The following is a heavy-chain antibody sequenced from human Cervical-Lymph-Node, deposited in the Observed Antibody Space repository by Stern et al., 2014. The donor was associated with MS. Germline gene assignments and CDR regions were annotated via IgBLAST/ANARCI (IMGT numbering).Heavy chain of an antibody. CDR1: AYTITDYY. D-gene: IGHD3-10*01. V-gene: IGHV1-2*02. Sequence: VQLVQSGAEVKKPGASVKVSCKASAYTITDYYTHWVRQAPGHGLEWMGWINPNSGGTYSAQKFQGRLTMTRDTSISTAYMELSSLRSDDTAVYYCARGGGYSYSTLDYSGQGTQVTVSS. CDR2: INPNSGGT. J-gene: IGHJ4*02. CDR3: ARGGGYSYSTLDY.